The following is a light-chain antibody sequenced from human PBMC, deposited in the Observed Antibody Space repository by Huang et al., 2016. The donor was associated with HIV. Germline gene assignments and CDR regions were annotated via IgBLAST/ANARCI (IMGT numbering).Light chain of an antibody. CDR2: GAS. Sequence: DIQMTQSPSSLSASVGDRVSITCRASQSISTYLNCYQQKPGNAPQLLIYGASSLQSGVPSRCSGSGSGTDFTLTISSLQPEDFATYYCQQSHSTMYAFGQGTKVGIK. CDR3: QQSHSTMYA. V-gene: IGKV1-39*01. J-gene: IGKJ2*01. CDR1: QSISTY.